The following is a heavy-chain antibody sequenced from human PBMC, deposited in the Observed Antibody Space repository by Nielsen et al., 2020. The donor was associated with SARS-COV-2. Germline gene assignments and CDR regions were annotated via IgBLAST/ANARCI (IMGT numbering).Heavy chain of an antibody. CDR2: ITASGDYT. CDR3: AKRSGYGSGSILY. Sequence: GGSLRLSCAASGFTFTSYAMAWVRRAPGKGLEWVSTITASGDYTYYADSVKGRFTISRGISQNTLYLQMNSLRAEDTAVYYCAKRSGYGSGSILYWGQGTLVTVSS. V-gene: IGHV3-23*01. J-gene: IGHJ4*02. D-gene: IGHD3-10*01. CDR1: GFTFTSYA.